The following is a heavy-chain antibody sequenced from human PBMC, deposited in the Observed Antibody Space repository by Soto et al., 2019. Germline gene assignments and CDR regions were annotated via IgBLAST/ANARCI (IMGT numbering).Heavy chain of an antibody. CDR2: ISGSGGST. V-gene: IGHV3-23*01. Sequence: GGSLRLSCAASGFTFSSYAMSWVRQAPGKGLEWVSAISGSGGSTYYADSVKGRFTISRDNSKNTLYLQMNSLRAEDTAVYYCAKERDIVATIEASDCFDYWGQGTLVTVSS. CDR3: AKERDIVATIEASDCFDY. CDR1: GFTFSSYA. J-gene: IGHJ4*02. D-gene: IGHD5-12*01.